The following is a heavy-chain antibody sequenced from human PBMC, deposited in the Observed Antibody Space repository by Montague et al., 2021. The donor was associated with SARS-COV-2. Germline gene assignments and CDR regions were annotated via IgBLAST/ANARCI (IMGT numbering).Heavy chain of an antibody. V-gene: IGHV3-23*01. D-gene: IGHD3-10*01. J-gene: IGHJ6*02. CDR1: GFTFSNSA. Sequence: SLRLSCAASGFTFSNSAMNWVRQAPGKGLEWASGSSGSDGGTHYADSVKGRFTISRDNSKNVLYLQINSLRAEDTALYYCAKDPYYYGLGYGMDVWGQGTTVTVSS. CDR2: SSGSDGGT. CDR3: AKDPYYYGLGYGMDV.